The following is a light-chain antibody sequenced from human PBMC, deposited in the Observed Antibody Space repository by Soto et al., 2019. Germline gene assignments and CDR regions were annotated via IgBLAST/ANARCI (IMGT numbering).Light chain of an antibody. CDR1: QSVDRN. V-gene: IGKV3D-15*01. CDR2: GAS. J-gene: IGKJ4*01. CDR3: QQYDSWPLT. Sequence: IVMTQSPGTLSVSTEEGATLSCRASQSVDRNLAWYQQKPGQAPRLLIYGASTRPTGIPDRFSGSGSGTEFSLTISSLQSEDFAVYYCQQYDSWPLTFGGGTKVEIK.